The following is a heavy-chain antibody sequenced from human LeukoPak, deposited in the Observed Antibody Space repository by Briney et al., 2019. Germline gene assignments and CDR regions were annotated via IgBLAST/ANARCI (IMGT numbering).Heavy chain of an antibody. J-gene: IGHJ5*02. V-gene: IGHV4-59*08. CDR2: IHYGGST. CDR1: GASISSYY. Sequence: SETLSLTCTVSGASISSYYWTWIRQPPGKGLEWFGYIHYGGSTTYNPSLRSRVTISVDTSKNQFSLKLSSVTAADTAVYYCARLLYSTSPEGNWFDPWGQGTLVTVSS. CDR3: ARLLYSTSPEGNWFDP. D-gene: IGHD6-13*01.